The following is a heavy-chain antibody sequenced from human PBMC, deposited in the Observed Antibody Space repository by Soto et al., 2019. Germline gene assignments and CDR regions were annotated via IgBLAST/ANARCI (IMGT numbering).Heavy chain of an antibody. J-gene: IGHJ6*03. Sequence: SGPTGEPTQTLTLTCTFSGFSLSTSGMCVSWIRQPPGKALEWLARIDWDDDKYYSTSLKTRLTISKDTSKNQVVLTMTNMDPVDTATYYCARTPSIHLGELSSPGYYYYMDVWGKGTTVTVSS. V-gene: IGHV2-70*11. CDR1: GFSLSTSGMC. CDR3: ARTPSIHLGELSSPGYYYYMDV. CDR2: IDWDDDK. D-gene: IGHD3-16*02.